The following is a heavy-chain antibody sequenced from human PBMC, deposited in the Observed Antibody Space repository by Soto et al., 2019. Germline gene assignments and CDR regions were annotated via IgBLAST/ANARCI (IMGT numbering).Heavy chain of an antibody. Sequence: SETLSLTCTVSGGSISSYYWSWIRQPPGKGLEWIGYIYYSGSTNYNPSLKSRVTISVDTSKSQFSLKLSSVTAADTAVYYCARGPYSSNRLDPWGQGTLVTVSS. D-gene: IGHD6-19*01. J-gene: IGHJ5*02. CDR3: ARGPYSSNRLDP. V-gene: IGHV4-59*01. CDR2: IYYSGST. CDR1: GGSISSYY.